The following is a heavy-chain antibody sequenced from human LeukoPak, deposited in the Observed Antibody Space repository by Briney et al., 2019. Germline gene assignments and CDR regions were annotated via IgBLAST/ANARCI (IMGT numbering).Heavy chain of an antibody. J-gene: IGHJ4*02. CDR2: ISGSGGST. CDR1: GFTFSSYA. V-gene: IGHV3-23*01. CDR3: ASQRPYMGPVFDY. D-gene: IGHD1-26*01. Sequence: PGGSLRLSCAASGFTFSSYAMSRVRQAPGKGLEWVSAISGSGGSTYYADSVKGRYTISRDNSKNTLYLQMNSLRAEDTAVYYCASQRPYMGPVFDYWGQGTLVTVSS.